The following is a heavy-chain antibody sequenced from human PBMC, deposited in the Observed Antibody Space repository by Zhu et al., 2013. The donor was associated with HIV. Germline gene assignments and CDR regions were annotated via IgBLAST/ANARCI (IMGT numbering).Heavy chain of an antibody. D-gene: IGHD3-9*01. V-gene: IGHV4-4*07. CDR3: ARELYFGQGYFDY. CDR1: AGSISTYY. J-gene: IGHJ4*02. Sequence: QVQLQESGPGLVKPSETQSLTCTVSAGSISTYYWNWIRQPAGKGLEWIGRIYTSGSTNYNPSLKSRVTMSVGKSKNQFSLKLTSVTAADTAVYYCARELYFGQGYFDYWGQGPWSPSPQ. CDR2: IYTSGST.